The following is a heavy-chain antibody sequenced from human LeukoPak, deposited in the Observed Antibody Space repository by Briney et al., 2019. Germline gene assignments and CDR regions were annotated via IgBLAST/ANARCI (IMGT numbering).Heavy chain of an antibody. Sequence: GGSLTLSCAASGFTFSSYSMNWVRQAQGKGLEWVSSISSSSSYIDYSDSVKGRFTISRDNAKNSLYLKMNSLRAEDTAVYYCAGDRSGYYPPTRPFDIWGQGTMVTVSS. CDR3: AGDRSGYYPPTRPFDI. V-gene: IGHV3-21*01. CDR1: GFTFSSYS. CDR2: ISSSSSYI. D-gene: IGHD3-3*01. J-gene: IGHJ3*02.